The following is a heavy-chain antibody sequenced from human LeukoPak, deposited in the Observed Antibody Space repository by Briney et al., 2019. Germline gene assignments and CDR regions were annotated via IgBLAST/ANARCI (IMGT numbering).Heavy chain of an antibody. CDR2: ISYDGSNK. D-gene: IGHD6-13*01. CDR1: GFTFSSYG. J-gene: IGHJ4*02. Sequence: PGRSLRLSCAASGFTFSSYGMHWVCQAPGKGLEWVAVISYDGSNKYYADSVKGRFTISRDNSKNTLYLQMNSLRAEDTAVYYAHVGSSYWFDYWGQGTLVTVSS. CDR3: HVGSSYWFDY. V-gene: IGHV3-30*03.